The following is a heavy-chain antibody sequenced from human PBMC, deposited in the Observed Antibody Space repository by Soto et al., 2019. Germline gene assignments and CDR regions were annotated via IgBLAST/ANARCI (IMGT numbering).Heavy chain of an antibody. D-gene: IGHD6-13*01. J-gene: IGHJ4*02. CDR1: GYTFPNFW. Sequence: GESLKISCQCSGYTFPNFWIGWVRQLPGRGLEWMGIIYPGDQETRYSPSFHGKVTISADKSINTAYLQWNSLEASDTAFYFCARSPRSSPYFDYWGQGALVTVSS. CDR3: ARSPRSSPYFDY. CDR2: IYPGDQET. V-gene: IGHV5-51*01.